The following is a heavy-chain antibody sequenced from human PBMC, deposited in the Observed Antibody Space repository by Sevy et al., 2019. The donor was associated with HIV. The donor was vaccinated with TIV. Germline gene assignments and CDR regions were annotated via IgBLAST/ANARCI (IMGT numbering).Heavy chain of an antibody. Sequence: SETLSLTCTVSGGSLNTYGWSWIRQPPGKGLEWIGYAYYNGGTNYNPSLKSRLTILVGTSERQFSLQLSSVTPADKAVYYCGRDNWGSIDYWGQGVLVTVSS. V-gene: IGHV4-59*01. D-gene: IGHD7-27*01. CDR1: GGSLNTYG. CDR3: GRDNWGSIDY. J-gene: IGHJ4*02. CDR2: AYYNGGT.